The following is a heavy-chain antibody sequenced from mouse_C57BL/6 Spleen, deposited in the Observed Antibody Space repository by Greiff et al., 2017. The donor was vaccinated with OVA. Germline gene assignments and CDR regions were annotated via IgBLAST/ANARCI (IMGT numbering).Heavy chain of an antibody. D-gene: IGHD3-2*02. CDR1: GYTFTSYW. J-gene: IGHJ4*01. V-gene: IGHV1-69*01. CDR3: ARRGSSGYLSYAMDY. Sequence: QVQLQQPGAELVMPGASVTLSCKASGYTFTSYWMHWVKQRPGQGLEWIGEIDPSDSYTNYNQKFKGKSTLTVDKSSSTAYMQLSSLTSEDSAVYYCARRGSSGYLSYAMDYWGQGTSVTVSS. CDR2: IDPSDSYT.